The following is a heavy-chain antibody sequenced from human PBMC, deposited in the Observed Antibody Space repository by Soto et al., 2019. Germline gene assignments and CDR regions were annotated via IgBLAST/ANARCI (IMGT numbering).Heavy chain of an antibody. Sequence: QVQLVESGGGVVQPGRSLRLSCAASGFTFSSYAMHWVRQAPGKGLEWVAVISYGGSNKYYADSVKGRFTISRDNSKNTLYLQINSLRAEETAVYYCARDLKVTPAGDNWFDPWGQGTLVTVSS. CDR1: GFTFSSYA. CDR2: ISYGGSNK. D-gene: IGHD2-21*02. V-gene: IGHV3-30-3*01. J-gene: IGHJ5*02. CDR3: ARDLKVTPAGDNWFDP.